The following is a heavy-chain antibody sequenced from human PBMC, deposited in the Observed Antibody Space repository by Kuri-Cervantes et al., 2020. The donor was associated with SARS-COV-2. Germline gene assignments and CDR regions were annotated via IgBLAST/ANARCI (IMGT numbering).Heavy chain of an antibody. CDR3: ARVPRGAVLDYFDY. J-gene: IGHJ4*02. Sequence: ASVKVSCKASGYTFTDYYMHWVRQAPGQRPEWMGWINTANGNTKYSQKFQGRVTISRDTSATTACMELSSLRSEDTAVYYCARVPRGAVLDYFDYWGQGTLVTVSS. V-gene: IGHV1-3*04. D-gene: IGHD5-12*01. CDR2: INTANGNT. CDR1: GYTFTDYY.